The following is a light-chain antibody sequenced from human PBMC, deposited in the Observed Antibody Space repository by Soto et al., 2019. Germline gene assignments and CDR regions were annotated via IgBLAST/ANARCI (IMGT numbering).Light chain of an antibody. J-gene: IGKJ4*01. Sequence: DIQMTQSPSSLSASVGDTIAITCRASQGISNFLVWFQQKPGRAPKSLIFAASTLHSGVASNFSGSGSGTDFTLTIGSLRPEDCATYYCQQYHTDPFTFGGGTRVEI. CDR3: QQYHTDPFT. CDR1: QGISNF. V-gene: IGKV1-16*02. CDR2: AAS.